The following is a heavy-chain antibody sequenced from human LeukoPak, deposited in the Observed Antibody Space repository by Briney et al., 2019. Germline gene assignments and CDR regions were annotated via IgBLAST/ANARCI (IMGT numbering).Heavy chain of an antibody. D-gene: IGHD3-9*01. Sequence: GGSLRLSCAASGFTFSSYGMHWVRQAPGKGLEWVAFIRYDGSNKYYADSVKGRFTISRDNSKNTLYLQMNSLRAEDTAVYYCAKERLRYSSPPDYWGQGTLVTVSS. CDR1: GFTFSSYG. CDR2: IRYDGSNK. V-gene: IGHV3-30*02. J-gene: IGHJ4*02. CDR3: AKERLRYSSPPDY.